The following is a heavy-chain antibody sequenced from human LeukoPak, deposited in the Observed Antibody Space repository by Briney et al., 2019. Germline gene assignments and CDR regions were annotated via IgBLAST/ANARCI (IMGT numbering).Heavy chain of an antibody. J-gene: IGHJ4*02. V-gene: IGHV3-74*01. CDR3: ARLDILTGNYYYFNF. D-gene: IGHD3-9*01. CDR1: GFTFSSYR. Sequence: GGSLRLSCAASGFTFSSYRMHWVRQAPGTGLVWVSRINGDGSTTSYADSVKGRFTISRDNAKNTLYLQMNSLRAEDTAGYYCARLDILTGNYYYFNFWGQGTLVTVSS. CDR2: INGDGSTT.